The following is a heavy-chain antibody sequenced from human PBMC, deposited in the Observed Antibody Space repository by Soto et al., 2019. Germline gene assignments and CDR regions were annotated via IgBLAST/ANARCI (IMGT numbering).Heavy chain of an antibody. Sequence: GASVKVSCKASGFTFTTYDINWVRQATGQGLEWMGWMNPNSGNTGYAQKFQGRVTMTRNTSISTAYMELSSLRSEDTAMYYCALGRADGDNWFDPWGQGTLVTVSS. CDR1: GFTFTTYD. V-gene: IGHV1-8*01. CDR3: ALGRADGDNWFDP. D-gene: IGHD3-16*01. J-gene: IGHJ5*02. CDR2: MNPNSGNT.